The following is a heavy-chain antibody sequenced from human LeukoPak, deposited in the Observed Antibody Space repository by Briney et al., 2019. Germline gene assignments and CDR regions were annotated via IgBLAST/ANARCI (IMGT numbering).Heavy chain of an antibody. CDR2: INHSGST. V-gene: IGHV4-34*01. CDR1: GGSFSGYY. Sequence: SETLSLTCAVYGGSFSGYYWSWIRQPPGEGMEWIGEINHSGSTNYNPSLKNRVTISVDTSKNQFSLKLSSVTAADTAVYYCARGLGDYGDYAYDYWGQGTLVTVSS. J-gene: IGHJ4*02. CDR3: ARGLGDYGDYAYDY. D-gene: IGHD4-17*01.